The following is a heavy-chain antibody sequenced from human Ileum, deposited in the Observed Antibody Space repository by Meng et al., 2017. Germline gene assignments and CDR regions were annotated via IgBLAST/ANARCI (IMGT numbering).Heavy chain of an antibody. J-gene: IGHJ4*02. CDR3: ARAPKYCTNAVCSRPLDS. CDR2: IYSNGNT. V-gene: IGHV4-30-4*01. Sequence: QVQLQESGPRLVKPSQTLSLTCTVSGGSLSSGDYYWSWVRQSPGKGPGWIGYIYSNGNTYSNPSLRGRLMISIDTSKNQFSLKLSSVTAADTAVYYCARAPKYCTNAVCSRPLDSWGQGTLVTVSS. D-gene: IGHD2-8*01. CDR1: GGSLSSGDYY.